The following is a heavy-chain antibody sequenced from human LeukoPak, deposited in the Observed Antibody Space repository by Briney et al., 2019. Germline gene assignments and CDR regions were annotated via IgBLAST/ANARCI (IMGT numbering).Heavy chain of an antibody. CDR2: ISAYNGNT. Sequence: ASVKVSCKASGYTFTSYGISWVRQAPGQGLEWMGWISAYNGNTNYAQKLQGRVTMTTDTSTSTAYMELRSRRSDDTAVYYCARVPYYDSRFDPWGQGTLVTVSS. V-gene: IGHV1-18*01. D-gene: IGHD3-22*01. J-gene: IGHJ5*02. CDR1: GYTFTSYG. CDR3: ARVPYYDSRFDP.